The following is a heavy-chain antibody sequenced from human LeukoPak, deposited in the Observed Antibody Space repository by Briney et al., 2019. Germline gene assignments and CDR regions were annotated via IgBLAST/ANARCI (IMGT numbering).Heavy chain of an antibody. V-gene: IGHV3-21*01. J-gene: IGHJ4*02. CDR1: GFTFSSYW. CDR3: ARQVGATTEYFDY. Sequence: SGGSLRLSRAPSGFTFSSYWMHWVRQAPGKGLEWVSSISSSGGLMFYADSVKGRFTISRDNAKNSLHLQMNSLRAEDTAVYYCARQVGATTEYFDYWGQGTLVTVSS. D-gene: IGHD1-26*01. CDR2: ISSSGGLM.